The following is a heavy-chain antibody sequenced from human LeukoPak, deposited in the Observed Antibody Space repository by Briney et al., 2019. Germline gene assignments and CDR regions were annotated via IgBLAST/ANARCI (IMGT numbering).Heavy chain of an antibody. CDR3: ARVYVVDTAMVHFDY. CDR1: GGSFSGYY. Sequence: SETLSLTRAVYGGSFSGYYWSWIRQPPGKGLEWIGEISHSGSTNYNPSLKSRVTISVDTSKNQFSLKLSSVTAADTAVYYCARVYVVDTAMVHFDYWGQGTLVTVSS. CDR2: ISHSGST. J-gene: IGHJ4*02. D-gene: IGHD5-18*01. V-gene: IGHV4-34*01.